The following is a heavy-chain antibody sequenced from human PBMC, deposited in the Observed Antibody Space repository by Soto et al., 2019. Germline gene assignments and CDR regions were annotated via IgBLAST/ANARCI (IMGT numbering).Heavy chain of an antibody. CDR1: GYTFTSYG. J-gene: IGHJ3*02. D-gene: IGHD4-17*01. CDR2: ISAYNGNT. Sequence: QVQLVQSGAEVKKPGASVKVSCTASGYTFTSYGISWVRQAPGQGLEWMGWISAYNGNTNYAQKLKGRVTMTTGKSTSRAYVELRSLRSDDTAVYYCARGPGCPRDCGDRLDAFDIWGQGTMVTVSS. CDR3: ARGPGCPRDCGDRLDAFDI. V-gene: IGHV1-18*01.